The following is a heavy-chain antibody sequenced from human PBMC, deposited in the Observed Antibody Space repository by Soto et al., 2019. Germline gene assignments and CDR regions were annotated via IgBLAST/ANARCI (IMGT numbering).Heavy chain of an antibody. V-gene: IGHV4-59*01. D-gene: IGHD4-17*01. Sequence: SETLSLTCTVSGGSISNNYWSWTRQSPGKGLEWIGYIYDSGSTNYSPSLKSRVTISVDKSKNQFSLELRSVTAADTAVYYCARGSYGDHYWGKGILVTVS. CDR2: IYDSGST. CDR1: GGSISNNY. CDR3: ARGSYGDHY. J-gene: IGHJ4*02.